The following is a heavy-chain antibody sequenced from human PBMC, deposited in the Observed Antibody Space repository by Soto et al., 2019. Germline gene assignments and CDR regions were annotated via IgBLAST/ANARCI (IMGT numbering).Heavy chain of an antibody. CDR1: GGTFSSYT. CDR3: ARECGGVVRSYYYGMDV. Sequence: QVQLVQSGAEVKKPGSSVKVSCKASGGTFSSYTISWVRQAPGQGLEWMGRIIPILGIANYAQKFQGRVTITADKSTSTAYMELSILRSEDTAVYYCARECGGVVRSYYYGMDVWGQGTTVTVSS. D-gene: IGHD2-2*01. CDR2: IIPILGIA. J-gene: IGHJ6*02. V-gene: IGHV1-69*08.